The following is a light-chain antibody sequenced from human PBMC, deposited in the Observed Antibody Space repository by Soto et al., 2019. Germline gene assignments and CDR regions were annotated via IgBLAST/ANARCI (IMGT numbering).Light chain of an antibody. Sequence: QSVLTQPRSVSGSPGQSVTISCTGSSSDVGAYNYVSWYQHNTGKAPKLLIYDVNKRPSGVPDRFSGSKFGNTASLTISGLQADDEATFSCCSYAGSYDYVFGTGTKATVL. V-gene: IGLV2-11*01. CDR1: SSDVGAYNY. CDR2: DVN. J-gene: IGLJ1*01. CDR3: CSYAGSYDYV.